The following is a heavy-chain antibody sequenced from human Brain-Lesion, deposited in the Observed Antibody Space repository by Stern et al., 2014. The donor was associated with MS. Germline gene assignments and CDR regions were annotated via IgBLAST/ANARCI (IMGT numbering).Heavy chain of an antibody. D-gene: IGHD3-3*01. J-gene: IGHJ6*02. CDR1: GYIFTGYY. V-gene: IGHV1-2*02. CDR2: INPNNGGT. Sequence: VQLVESGAEVKKPGASVKVSCKTSGYIFTGYYIHWVRQAPGQGLGGMAWINPNNGGTKYAQKFQGRVTMSRDTSISTAYVELSSLTSDDTAVYYCARDQRGITIFGVVTDYYYLGMDVWGQGTTVTVSS. CDR3: ARDQRGITIFGVVTDYYYLGMDV.